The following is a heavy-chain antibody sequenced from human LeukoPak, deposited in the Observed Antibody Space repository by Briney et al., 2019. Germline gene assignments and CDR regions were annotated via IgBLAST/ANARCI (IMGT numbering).Heavy chain of an antibody. D-gene: IGHD3-3*01. CDR1: GGTFSSYA. V-gene: IGHV1-69*01. CDR3: ARELRFLEWLSGDDAFDI. Sequence: SVKVSCKASGGTFSSYAISWVRQAPGQGLEWMGGIIPIFGTANYAQKFQGRVTITADESTSTAYMELSSLRSEDTAVYYCARELRFLEWLSGDDAFDIWGQGTMVTVSS. J-gene: IGHJ3*02. CDR2: IIPIFGTA.